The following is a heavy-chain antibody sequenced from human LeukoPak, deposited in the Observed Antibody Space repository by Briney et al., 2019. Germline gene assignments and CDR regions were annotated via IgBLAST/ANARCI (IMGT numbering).Heavy chain of an antibody. Sequence: SGGSLRLSCAASGFTFDDYAMHWVRQAPGKGLEWVSGIGWNSESIGYADSVKGRFTISRDNAKNSLYLQMNSLRAEDTALYYCAKDIRYSSSWYYAFDIWGQGTMVTVSS. J-gene: IGHJ3*02. CDR3: AKDIRYSSSWYYAFDI. CDR2: IGWNSESI. CDR1: GFTFDDYA. D-gene: IGHD6-13*01. V-gene: IGHV3-9*01.